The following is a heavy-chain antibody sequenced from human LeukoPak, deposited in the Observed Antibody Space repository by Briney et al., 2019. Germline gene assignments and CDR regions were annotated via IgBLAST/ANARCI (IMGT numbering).Heavy chain of an antibody. J-gene: IGHJ3*02. CDR2: ISYDGSNK. V-gene: IGHV3-30-3*01. D-gene: IGHD6-13*01. Sequence: GGSLRLSCAASGFTFSSYAMHWVRQAPGKGLEWVAVISYDGSNKYYADSVKGRFTISRDNSKNTLYLQMNSLRAEDTAVYYCARSDSSSWYGGAFDIWGQGTMVTVSS. CDR3: ARSDSSSWYGGAFDI. CDR1: GFTFSSYA.